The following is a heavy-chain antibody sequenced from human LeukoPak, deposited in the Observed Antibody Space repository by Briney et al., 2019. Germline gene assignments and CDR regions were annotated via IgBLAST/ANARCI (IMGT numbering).Heavy chain of an antibody. J-gene: IGHJ6*04. CDR1: GGSISSYY. Sequence: SETLSLTRTVSGGSISSYYWSWIRQPPGKGLEWIGYIYYSGSTNYNPSLKSRVTISVDTSKNQFSLKLSSVTAVDTAVYYCARDMKVYGSGSYYRYYYYGMDVWGKGTTVTVSS. D-gene: IGHD3-10*01. CDR2: IYYSGST. CDR3: ARDMKVYGSGSYYRYYYYGMDV. V-gene: IGHV4-59*01.